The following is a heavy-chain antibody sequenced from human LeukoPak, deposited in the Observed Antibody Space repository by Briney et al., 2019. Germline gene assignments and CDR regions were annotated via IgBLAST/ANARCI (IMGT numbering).Heavy chain of an antibody. Sequence: GGSLRLSCAASGITFTSSAMSWVRQAPGKGLEWVSYIESSGETTYYSDSVKGRFTISRDNSKNTLYLQLTSLRVDDTAVYFCAKAAAWTCFDSWGQGTLVTVSS. CDR2: IESSGETT. CDR3: AKAAAWTCFDS. CDR1: GITFTSSA. J-gene: IGHJ4*02. D-gene: IGHD3/OR15-3a*01. V-gene: IGHV3-23*01.